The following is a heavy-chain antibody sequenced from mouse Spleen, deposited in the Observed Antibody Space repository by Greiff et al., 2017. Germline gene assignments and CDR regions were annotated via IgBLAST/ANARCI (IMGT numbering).Heavy chain of an antibody. J-gene: IGHJ3*01. V-gene: IGHV5-17*01. CDR3: ARTLIATQFAY. CDR1: GFTFSDYG. CDR2: ISSGSSTI. D-gene: IGHD2-4*01. Sequence: EVQLVEPGGGLVKPGGSLKLSCAASGFTFSDYGMHWVRQAPEKGLEWVAYISSGSSTIYYADTVKGRFTISRDNAKNTLFLQMTSLRSEDTAMYYCARTLIATQFAYWGQGTLVTVSA.